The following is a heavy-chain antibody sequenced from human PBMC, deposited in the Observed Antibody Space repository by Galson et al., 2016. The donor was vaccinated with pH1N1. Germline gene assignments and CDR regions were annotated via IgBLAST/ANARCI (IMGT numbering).Heavy chain of an antibody. D-gene: IGHD6-6*01. CDR2: ITGSGGST. Sequence: SLRLSCAASGLTFSSYAMHWVRQAPGRGLEWVSTITGSGGSTYYPDSVKGRFTISRDNSKNTLYLQMNSLRAEDTAVYPCAKAYSSSSVYYFEYWVQGALGTVPS. J-gene: IGHJ4*02. V-gene: IGHV3-23*01. CDR1: GLTFSSYA. CDR3: AKAYSSSSVYYFEY.